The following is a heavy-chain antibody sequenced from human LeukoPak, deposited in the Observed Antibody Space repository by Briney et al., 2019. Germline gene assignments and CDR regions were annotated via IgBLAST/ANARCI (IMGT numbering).Heavy chain of an antibody. D-gene: IGHD1-7*01. J-gene: IGHJ3*02. Sequence: PSETLSLTCAVSGYSISSGYYWGWIRQPPGKGLEWIGSIYHSGSTYYNPSLKSRVTISVDTSKNQFSLKLSSVTAADTAVYYCARLGNWYYAIDAFDIWGQGTMVTVSS. CDR2: IYHSGST. CDR1: GYSISSGYY. CDR3: ARLGNWYYAIDAFDI. V-gene: IGHV4-38-2*01.